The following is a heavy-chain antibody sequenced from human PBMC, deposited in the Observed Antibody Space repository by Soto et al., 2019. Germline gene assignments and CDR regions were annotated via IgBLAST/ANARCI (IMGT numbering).Heavy chain of an antibody. J-gene: IGHJ4*02. CDR2: ISYDGFNK. D-gene: IGHD3-22*01. CDR1: GFTFSSYG. CDR3: ANLYYDTSENLDY. V-gene: IGHV3-30*18. Sequence: QVQLVEAGGGVVQPGRSLRLSCAASGFTFSSYGMHWVRQAPGKGLEWVAVISYDGFNKYYADSVKGRFTISRDNSKNTLYLQMNRLRAEDTAVYYFANLYYDTSENLDYWGQGTLVTVSS.